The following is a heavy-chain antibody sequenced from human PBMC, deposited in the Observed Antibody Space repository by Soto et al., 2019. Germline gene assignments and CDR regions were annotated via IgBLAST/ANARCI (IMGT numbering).Heavy chain of an antibody. V-gene: IGHV4-39*01. CDR3: ARRLYYDSSGFEGGGMDV. D-gene: IGHD3-22*01. CDR2: IYSSENT. CDR1: GDSVSTNSYS. Sequence: PSETLSLTCTVSGDSVSTNSYSWGWIRQSPGKGLEWIGTIYSSENTYYNPSLLSRVTISVDTSKNQFSLKLSSVTAADTAVYYCARRLYYDSSGFEGGGMDVWGQGTTVTVSS. J-gene: IGHJ6*02.